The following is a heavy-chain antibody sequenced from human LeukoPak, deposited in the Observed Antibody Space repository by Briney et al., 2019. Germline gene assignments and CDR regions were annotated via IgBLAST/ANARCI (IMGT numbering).Heavy chain of an antibody. Sequence: PSETLSLTYTVPGGSISSGGYYWSWIRQPPGKGLEWIGYIYHSGSTYYNPSLKSRVTISVDTSKNQFSLKLSSVTAADTAVYYCAGYMITFGGVIVLGFDPWGQGTLVTVSS. CDR2: IYHSGST. CDR1: GGSISSGGYY. CDR3: AGYMITFGGVIVLGFDP. D-gene: IGHD3-16*02. V-gene: IGHV4-30-2*01. J-gene: IGHJ5*02.